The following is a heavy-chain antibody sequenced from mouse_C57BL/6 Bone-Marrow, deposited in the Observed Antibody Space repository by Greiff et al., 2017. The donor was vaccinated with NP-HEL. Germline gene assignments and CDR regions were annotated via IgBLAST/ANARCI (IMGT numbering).Heavy chain of an antibody. CDR3: ARWLRRGFAY. D-gene: IGHD2-2*01. Sequence: VQLQQSGAELARPGASVKMSCKASGYTFTSYTMHWVKQRPGQGLEWIGYINPSSGYTKYNQKFKDKATLTADKSSSTAYMQLSSLTSEDSAVDYCARWLRRGFAYWGQGTLVTVSA. CDR1: GYTFTSYT. V-gene: IGHV1-4*01. CDR2: INPSSGYT. J-gene: IGHJ3*01.